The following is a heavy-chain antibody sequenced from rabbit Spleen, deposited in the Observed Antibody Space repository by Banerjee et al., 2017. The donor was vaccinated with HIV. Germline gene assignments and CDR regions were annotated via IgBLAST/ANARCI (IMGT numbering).Heavy chain of an antibody. Sequence: QSLEESGGGLVKPGGTLTLTCKASGIDFSSSYWICWVRQAPGKGLELIACIYTSSSGTPFYASWAKGRFTISKPSSTTVTLQMTSLTAADTATYFCARFYAGYGDFGYAAMWGPGTLVTVS. CDR3: ARFYAGYGDFGYAAM. V-gene: IGHV1S40*01. D-gene: IGHD7-1*01. CDR1: GIDFSSSYW. J-gene: IGHJ4*01. CDR2: IYTSSSGTP.